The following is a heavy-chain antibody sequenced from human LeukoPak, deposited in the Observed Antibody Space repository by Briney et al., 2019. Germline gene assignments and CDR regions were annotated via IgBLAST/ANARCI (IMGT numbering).Heavy chain of an antibody. D-gene: IGHD6-13*01. V-gene: IGHV3-11*06. CDR2: ISSSSSYT. CDR1: GFTLSDYY. Sequence: GGSLRLSCAASGFTLSDYYMSWIRQAPGKGLEWVSYISSSSSYTNYADSVKGRFTISRDNAKNTLYLQMNSLRAEDTAVYYCARMQAADTEVIDYWGQGTLVTVSS. CDR3: ARMQAADTEVIDY. J-gene: IGHJ4*02.